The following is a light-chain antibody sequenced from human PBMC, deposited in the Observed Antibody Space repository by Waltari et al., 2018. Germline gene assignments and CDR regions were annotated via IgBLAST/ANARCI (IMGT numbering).Light chain of an antibody. V-gene: IGLV1-47*01. CDR3: AAWDDSLSGWV. J-gene: IGLJ3*02. CDR2: RNN. Sequence: QSVLTQLPSASGTPGQGVTISCSGSSSNIGDNYVYWYQQFPGTSPKLLIHRNNQRPSVVACGFSGSKSGASAFLVISGLRSEDEADYHCAAWDDSLSGWVFGGGTKVTVL. CDR1: SSNIGDNY.